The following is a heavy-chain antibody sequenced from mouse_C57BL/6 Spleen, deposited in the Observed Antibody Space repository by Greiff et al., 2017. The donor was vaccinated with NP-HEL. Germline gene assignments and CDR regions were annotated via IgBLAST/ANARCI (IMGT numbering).Heavy chain of an antibody. CDR2: IHPSSGST. Sequence: QVQLQQPGAELVKPGASVTLSCQASGYTFTSYWMHWVKQSPGQGLEWIGMIHPSSGSTFYNDKFTSKATLTVDNSSSTAYMQLSRLTSEDSAVYYYARSCGIKYAMRYEGRRTSVTVSS. D-gene: IGHD1-1*02. CDR1: GYTFTSYW. V-gene: IGHV1-64*01. CDR3: ARSCGIKYAMRY. J-gene: IGHJ4*01.